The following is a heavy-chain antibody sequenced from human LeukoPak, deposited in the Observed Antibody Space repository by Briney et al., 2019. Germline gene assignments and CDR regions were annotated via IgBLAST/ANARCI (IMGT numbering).Heavy chain of an antibody. D-gene: IGHD3-22*01. CDR2: VSASGDKT. CDR3: ARDIHDSSGYYYDY. J-gene: IGHJ4*02. Sequence: PPGGSLRLSCVASGFSFSVYTMSWVRQAPGKGLEWISAVSASGDKTYYADSVKGRFTFCRDNSKDTLYLHMNSLRAEDTALYYCARDIHDSSGYYYDYWGQGTLVTVSS. CDR1: GFSFSVYT. V-gene: IGHV3-23*01.